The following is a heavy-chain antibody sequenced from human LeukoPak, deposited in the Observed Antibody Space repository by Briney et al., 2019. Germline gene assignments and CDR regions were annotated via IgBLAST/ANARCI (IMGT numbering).Heavy chain of an antibody. CDR1: GFTFSNAW. CDR3: TTDLEDYDILAGYYPFDY. V-gene: IGHV3-15*01. D-gene: IGHD3-9*01. CDR2: IKSKTDGGTT. Sequence: GGSLRLSCAASGFTFSNAWMSWVRQAPGKGLEWVGRIKSKTDGGTTDYAAPVKGRFTISRDDSKNTLYLQMNSLKTEDTAVYYCTTDLEDYDILAGYYPFDYWGQGTLVTVSS. J-gene: IGHJ4*02.